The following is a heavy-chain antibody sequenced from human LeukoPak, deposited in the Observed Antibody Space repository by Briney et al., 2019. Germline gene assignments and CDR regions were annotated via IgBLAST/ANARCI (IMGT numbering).Heavy chain of an antibody. CDR3: ARYWYSSSSNDAFDI. J-gene: IGHJ3*02. V-gene: IGHV4-39*01. CDR1: GGSISSSSYY. D-gene: IGHD6-6*01. CDR2: IYYSGST. Sequence: QSSETLSLTCTVSGGSISSSSYYWGWIRQPPGKGLEWIGSIYYSGSTYYNPSLKSRVTISVDTSKNQFSLKLSSVTAADTAVYYCARYWYSSSSNDAFDIWGQGTMVTVSS.